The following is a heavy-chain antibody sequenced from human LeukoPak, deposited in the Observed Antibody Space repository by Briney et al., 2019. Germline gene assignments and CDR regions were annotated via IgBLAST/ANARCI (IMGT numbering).Heavy chain of an antibody. J-gene: IGHJ5*02. Sequence: GGSLRLSCAASGFTFSSYWVSWVRQAPGKGLEWVANIKQDGSEKYYVDSVKGRFTISRDNAKNSLYLQMNSLRAEDTAVYYCARDTGWFDPWGQGTLVTVSS. D-gene: IGHD4-11*01. CDR2: IKQDGSEK. CDR1: GFTFSSYW. V-gene: IGHV3-7*01. CDR3: ARDTGWFDP.